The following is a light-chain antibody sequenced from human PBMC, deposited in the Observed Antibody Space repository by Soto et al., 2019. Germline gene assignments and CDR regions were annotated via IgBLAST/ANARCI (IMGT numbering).Light chain of an antibody. CDR1: QSIGGC. CDR2: ATS. CDR3: QQYNTWWT. J-gene: IGKJ1*01. Sequence: DIQMTQSPSTLSASVGDRVTITCRASQSIGGCLAWYQQKAGKAPKVLIYATSTVQSGVPSRFSGGGSGTQFPLISSSLQHDDSAYYYCQQYNTWWTFGQGTKVEVK. V-gene: IGKV1-5*03.